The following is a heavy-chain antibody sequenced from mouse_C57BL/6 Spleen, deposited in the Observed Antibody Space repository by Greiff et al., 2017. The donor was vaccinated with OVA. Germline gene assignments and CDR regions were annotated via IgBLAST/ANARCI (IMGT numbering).Heavy chain of an antibody. CDR2: IDPSDSET. CDR1: GYTFTSYW. Sequence: QVHVKQPGAELVRPGSSVKLSCKASGYTFTSYWMHWVKQRPIQGLEWIGNIDPSDSETHYNQKFKDKATLTVDKSSSTAYMQLSSLTSQDSAVYSCARLGSNSYDYAMDDWGPGTSVTVSS. J-gene: IGHJ4*01. CDR3: ARLGSNSYDYAMDD. V-gene: IGHV1-52*01. D-gene: IGHD1-1*01.